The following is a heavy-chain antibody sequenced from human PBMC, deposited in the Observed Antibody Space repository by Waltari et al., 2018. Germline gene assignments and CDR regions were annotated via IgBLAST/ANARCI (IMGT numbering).Heavy chain of an antibody. Sequence: EVQMVETGGALILHGGSLRLFCAVSVFSVRNTYMAWVRQAPGKGLEWVSVIYAGGGSDSADSVRGRFTISRDNSKNTLYLEMNALRPDDTAVYYCATLGAYLGAFEVWGRGTMVTVSS. CDR2: IYAGGGS. V-gene: IGHV3-53*02. D-gene: IGHD3-16*01. CDR1: VFSVRNTY. J-gene: IGHJ3*01. CDR3: ATLGAYLGAFEV.